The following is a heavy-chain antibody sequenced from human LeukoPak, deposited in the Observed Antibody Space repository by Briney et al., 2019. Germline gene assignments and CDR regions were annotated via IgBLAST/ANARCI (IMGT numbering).Heavy chain of an antibody. D-gene: IGHD4-17*01. CDR1: GGSISSGDYY. CDR2: IYYSGST. J-gene: IGHJ4*02. Sequence: SQTLSLTCTVSGGSISSGDYYWSWIRQPPGKGLEWIGYIYYSGSTYYNPSLKSRVTISVDTSKNQFSLKLSSVTAADTAVYYCVRDHTVRGAWDYWGQGTLVTVSS. V-gene: IGHV4-30-4*01. CDR3: VRDHTVRGAWDY.